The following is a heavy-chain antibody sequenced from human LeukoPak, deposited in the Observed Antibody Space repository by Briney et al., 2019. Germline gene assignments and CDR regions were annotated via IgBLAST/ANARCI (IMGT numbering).Heavy chain of an antibody. CDR2: INHSGGT. J-gene: IGHJ6*03. CDR1: GGSFSGYY. Sequence: SETLSLTCAVYGGSFSGYYWNWIRQPPGKGLEWIGEINHSGGTNYNPSLKSRVTISVDTSKNQFSLKLSSVTAADTAVYYCARRGKYGSGSYYNYYYYYMDVWGKGTTVTISS. D-gene: IGHD3-10*01. V-gene: IGHV4-34*01. CDR3: ARRGKYGSGSYYNYYYYYMDV.